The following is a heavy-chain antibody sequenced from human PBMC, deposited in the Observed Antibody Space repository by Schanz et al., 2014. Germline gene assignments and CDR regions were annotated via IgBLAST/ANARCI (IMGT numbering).Heavy chain of an antibody. V-gene: IGHV1-69*08. CDR1: GGTFSSST. D-gene: IGHD3-9*01. CDR3: AKVDRTRYYAMDV. J-gene: IGHJ6*02. CDR2: IIPIHDKT. Sequence: QVQLVQSGAEVMKPGSSVKVSCKASGGTFSSSTLTWVRQAPGQGLEWMGRIIPIHDKTNYAQKFQGRVTMTADKSTSTVYMEVSGLRSEDTAVYYCAKVDRTRYYAMDVWGQGTTVTVSS.